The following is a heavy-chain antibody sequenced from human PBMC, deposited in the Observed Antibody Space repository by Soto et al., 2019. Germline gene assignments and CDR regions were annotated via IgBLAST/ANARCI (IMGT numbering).Heavy chain of an antibody. D-gene: IGHD2-2*01. CDR2: VSAYNRNT. V-gene: IGHV1-18*01. CDR3: ARERQYEPLLY. Sequence: QVQLVQSGVEVKKPGASVKVSCQASGYTFTNYGITWLRQAPGQGLEWMGWVSAYNRNTNYAQRFQDRVTMTTDTSTRTAYMELMNLKADDTAIYFGARERQYEPLLYWGQGTLVTVSS. J-gene: IGHJ4*02. CDR1: GYTFTNYG.